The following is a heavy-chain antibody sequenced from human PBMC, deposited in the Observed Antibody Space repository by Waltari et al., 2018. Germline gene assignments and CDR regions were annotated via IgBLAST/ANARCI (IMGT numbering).Heavy chain of an antibody. CDR2: MNPNSGNT. Sequence: QVQLVQSGAEVKKPGASVKVSCKASGYTFTSYDINWVRQATGQGLEWMGWMNPNSGNTGYAQKFQGRVTITRNTSISTAYMELSSLRSEDTAVDYCARGAAYCGGDCYPDAFDIWGQGTMVTVSS. J-gene: IGHJ3*02. D-gene: IGHD2-21*01. CDR3: ARGAAYCGGDCYPDAFDI. CDR1: GYTFTSYD. V-gene: IGHV1-8*03.